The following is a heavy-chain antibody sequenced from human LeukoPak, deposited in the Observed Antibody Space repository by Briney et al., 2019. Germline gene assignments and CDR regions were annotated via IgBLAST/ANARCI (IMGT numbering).Heavy chain of an antibody. D-gene: IGHD2-21*02. V-gene: IGHV4-4*07. CDR2: IYTSGST. CDR3: ARDGCGGDCYPSFLDV. CDR1: GGSICSYY. Sequence: PSETLSLTCTVSGGSICSYYWSWIRQPAGKGLEWIGRIYTSGSTNYNPSLKSRVTMSVDTAKNQFSLKLSSVTAADTAVYYCARDGCGGDCYPSFLDVWGKGTTVTVSS. J-gene: IGHJ6*04.